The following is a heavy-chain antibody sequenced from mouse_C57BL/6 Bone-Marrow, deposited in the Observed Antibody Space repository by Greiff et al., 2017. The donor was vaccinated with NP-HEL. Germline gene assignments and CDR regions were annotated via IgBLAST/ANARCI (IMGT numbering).Heavy chain of an antibody. V-gene: IGHV1-62-3*01. CDR2: IDPNSGGT. J-gene: IGHJ2*01. D-gene: IGHD1-1*01. CDR3: AREATVVARGGYYFDY. CDR1: GYTFTSYW. Sequence: VQLQESGAELVKPGASVKLSCKASGYTFTSYWMHWVKQRPGRGLEWIGRIDPNSGGTKYNEKFKSKATLTVDKPSSTAYMQLSSLTSEDSAVYFCAREATVVARGGYYFDYWGQGTTLTVSS.